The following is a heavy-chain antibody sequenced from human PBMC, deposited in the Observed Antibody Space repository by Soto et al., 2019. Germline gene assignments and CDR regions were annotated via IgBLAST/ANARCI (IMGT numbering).Heavy chain of an antibody. V-gene: IGHV4-39*01. CDR3: ASQEGSGSYYYYGMDV. CDR1: GGSISSSSYY. D-gene: IGHD3-10*01. Sequence: ASETLSLTCTVSGGSISSSSYYWGWIRQPPGKGLEWIGSIYYSGSTYYNPSLKSRVTISVDTSKNQFSLKLSSVTAADTAVYYCASQEGSGSYYYYGMDVWGQGTTVTVSS. J-gene: IGHJ6*02. CDR2: IYYSGST.